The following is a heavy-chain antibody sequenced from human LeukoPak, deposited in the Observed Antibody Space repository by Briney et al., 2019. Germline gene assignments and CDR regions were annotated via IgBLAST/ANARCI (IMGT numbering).Heavy chain of an antibody. CDR3: ARDRMGYSGYGRSYYYGMDV. Sequence: GSSVKVSCKASGGAFSSYAISWVRQAPGQGLEWMGRIIPILGIANYAQKFQGRVTITADKSTSTAYMELSSLRSEDTAVYYCARDRMGYSGYGRSYYYGMDVWGQGTTVTVSS. D-gene: IGHD5-12*01. CDR1: GGAFSSYA. J-gene: IGHJ6*02. CDR2: IIPILGIA. V-gene: IGHV1-69*04.